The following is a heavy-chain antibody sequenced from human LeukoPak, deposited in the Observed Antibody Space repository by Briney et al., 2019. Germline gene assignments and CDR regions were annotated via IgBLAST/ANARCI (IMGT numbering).Heavy chain of an antibody. Sequence: PGGSLRLSCAASGFTFSSYAMSWVRQAPGKGLEWVSSISGSGGSTYYADSVKGRFTISRDNSKNTLYLQMNSLRGEDTAVYYCAKDGYSSGPGYFDYWGQGTLVTVSS. CDR3: AKDGYSSGPGYFDY. CDR2: ISGSGGST. J-gene: IGHJ4*02. D-gene: IGHD6-19*01. CDR1: GFTFSSYA. V-gene: IGHV3-23*01.